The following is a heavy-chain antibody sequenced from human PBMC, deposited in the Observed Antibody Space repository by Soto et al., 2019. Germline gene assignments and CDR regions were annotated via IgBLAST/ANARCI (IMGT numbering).Heavy chain of an antibody. CDR3: ARGGGSQHDFDH. J-gene: IGHJ4*02. D-gene: IGHD1-26*01. CDR1: GGSISSGGYS. Sequence: SETLSLTCAVSGGSISSGGYSWSWIRQPPGKGLGWIGYIYHSGSTYYNPSLKSRVTISVDRSKNQFSLKLSSVTAADTPVYYRARGGGSQHDFDHWGKGTLVTV. V-gene: IGHV4-30-2*01. CDR2: IYHSGST.